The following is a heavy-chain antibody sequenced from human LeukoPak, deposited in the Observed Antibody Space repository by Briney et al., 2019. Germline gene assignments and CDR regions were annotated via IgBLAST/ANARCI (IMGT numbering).Heavy chain of an antibody. J-gene: IGHJ4*02. CDR1: GFTFSSYS. Sequence: GGSLRLSCAASGFTFSSYSMNWVRQAPGKGLEWVSSISSSSSYIYYADSVKGRFTISRDNAKNSLYLQMNSLRAESTAVYYCARDGRIFGVVSYWGQGTLVTVSS. CDR2: ISSSSSYI. D-gene: IGHD3-3*01. V-gene: IGHV3-21*01. CDR3: ARDGRIFGVVSY.